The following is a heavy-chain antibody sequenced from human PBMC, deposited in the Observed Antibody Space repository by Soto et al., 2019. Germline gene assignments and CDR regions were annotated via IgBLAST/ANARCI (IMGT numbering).Heavy chain of an antibody. Sequence: GGSLRLSCTASGFTFGDYAMSWFRQAPGKGLEWVGFIRSKAYGGTTEYAASVKGRFTISRDDSKSIAYLQMNSLKTEDTAVYYCTRRNTHLEWLPRPDWFDPWGQGTLVTVSS. CDR1: GFTFGDYA. CDR3: TRRNTHLEWLPRPDWFDP. V-gene: IGHV3-49*03. CDR2: IRSKAYGGTT. D-gene: IGHD3-3*01. J-gene: IGHJ5*02.